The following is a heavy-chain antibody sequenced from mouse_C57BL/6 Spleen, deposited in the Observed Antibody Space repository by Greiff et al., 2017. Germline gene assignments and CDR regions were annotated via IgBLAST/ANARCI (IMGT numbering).Heavy chain of an antibody. Sequence: VQLQQSGPELVKPGASVKISCKASGYSFTSYYIHWVKQRPGQGLEWIGWIYPGSGNTKYNEKFKGKATLTADTSSSTAYMQLSSLASEDSAVYYCARSALVGGFAYWGQGTLVTVSA. CDR2: IYPGSGNT. J-gene: IGHJ3*01. CDR1: GYSFTSYY. D-gene: IGHD3-1*01. V-gene: IGHV1-66*01. CDR3: ARSALVGGFAY.